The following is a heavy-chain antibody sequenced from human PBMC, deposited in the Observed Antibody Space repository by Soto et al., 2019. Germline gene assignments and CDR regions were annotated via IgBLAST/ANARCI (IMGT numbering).Heavy chain of an antibody. J-gene: IGHJ1*01. CDR3: ATDDSSSGHAGTFRH. D-gene: IGHD4-4*01. Sequence: QVPLVESGGGVVQPGRSLRLSCAAAGLTFSSVVMHWVRQAPGKGLERVTGISNDGTSRNYADSVKGRFTISRDNSKNTLDLEIDSLTSDDTALYYCATDDSSSGHAGTFRHWGQGTLVTVTS. V-gene: IGHV3-30-3*01. CDR1: GLTFSSVV. CDR2: ISNDGTSR.